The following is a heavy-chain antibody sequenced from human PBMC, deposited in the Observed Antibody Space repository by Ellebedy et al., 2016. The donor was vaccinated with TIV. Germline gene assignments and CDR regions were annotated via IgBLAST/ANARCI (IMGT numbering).Heavy chain of an antibody. Sequence: SETLSLXCTVSGGSISSGGYYWSWIRQHPGKGLEWIGYIYYSGSTYYNPSLKSRVTISVDTSKNQFSLKLSSVTAADTAVYYCARRSITGTTRFDYWGQGTLVTVSS. CDR3: ARRSITGTTRFDY. CDR2: IYYSGST. D-gene: IGHD1-20*01. V-gene: IGHV4-31*03. CDR1: GGSISSGGYY. J-gene: IGHJ4*02.